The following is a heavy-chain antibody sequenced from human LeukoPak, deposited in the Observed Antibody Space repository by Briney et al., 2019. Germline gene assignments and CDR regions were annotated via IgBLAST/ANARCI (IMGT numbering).Heavy chain of an antibody. CDR1: GFTVSSNY. J-gene: IGHJ1*01. D-gene: IGHD6-19*01. CDR3: ARDTYRQWLTQGGYFQH. V-gene: IGHV3-30*03. Sequence: GGSLRLSCAASGFTVSSNYMSWVRQAPGKGLEWVAVISYDGNNKYYADSVKGRFTISRDNSKNTLYLQMNSLRDEDTAVYYCARDTYRQWLTQGGYFQHWGQGTLVTVSS. CDR2: ISYDGNNK.